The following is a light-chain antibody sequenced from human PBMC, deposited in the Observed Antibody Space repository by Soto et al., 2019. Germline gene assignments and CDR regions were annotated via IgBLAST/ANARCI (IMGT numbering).Light chain of an antibody. V-gene: IGLV2-14*01. J-gene: IGLJ1*01. Sequence: QSVLTQPRSVSGSPGQSVTTSCTGTSSDVGFYNFVSWYQQYPGKAPKLMIYEVSNRPSGVSHRFSGSKSGNTASLTISGLQAEDEGDYYCSSYTSSTTRVFGTGTKVTVL. CDR3: SSYTSSTTRV. CDR1: SSDVGFYNF. CDR2: EVS.